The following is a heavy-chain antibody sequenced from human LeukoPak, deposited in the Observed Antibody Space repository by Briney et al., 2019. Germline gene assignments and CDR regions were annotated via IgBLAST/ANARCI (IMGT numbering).Heavy chain of an antibody. Sequence: PSETLSLTCTVSGGPISSYYWSWIRQPPGKGLEWIGYFYYSGSTNYNPSLKSRITISVDTSKNQFSLKLSSVTAADTAVYYWARAGYYDSSGKELFDYWGQGTLVTVSS. CDR2: FYYSGST. CDR3: ARAGYYDSSGKELFDY. CDR1: GGPISSYY. D-gene: IGHD3-22*01. V-gene: IGHV4-59*01. J-gene: IGHJ4*02.